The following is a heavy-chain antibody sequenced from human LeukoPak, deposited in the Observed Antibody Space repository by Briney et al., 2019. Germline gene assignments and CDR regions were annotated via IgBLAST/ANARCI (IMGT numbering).Heavy chain of an antibody. Sequence: GGSLRLSCAASGFGFINSWMSWVRQAPGKGLEWVGRIIRKSDGETAAYAAPVKDRFTISRDDSKNTLHLQMNSLKTEDTAVYFCTTEGYNYGYHAFAIWGQGTMVTVSS. V-gene: IGHV3-15*01. CDR2: IIRKSDGETA. CDR1: GFGFINSW. CDR3: TTEGYNYGYHAFAI. D-gene: IGHD5-18*01. J-gene: IGHJ3*02.